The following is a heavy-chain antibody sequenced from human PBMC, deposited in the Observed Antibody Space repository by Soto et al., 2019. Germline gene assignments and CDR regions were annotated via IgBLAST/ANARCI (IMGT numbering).Heavy chain of an antibody. CDR3: VRSRVFIAVAGMATYYYYYGMDV. CDR2: TYSRSKWYN. CDR1: GDSVSSDSAA. V-gene: IGHV6-1*01. J-gene: IGHJ6*02. Sequence: QVQLQQSGPGLVKPSQTLSLTCAISGDSVSSDSAAWNWIRQSPSRGLEWLGRTYSRSKWYNDYAVSVNGRITINPATSKNHLSLQLNSVTPEDTAVYYCVRSRVFIAVAGMATYYYYYGMDVWGQGTTVTVSS. D-gene: IGHD6-19*01.